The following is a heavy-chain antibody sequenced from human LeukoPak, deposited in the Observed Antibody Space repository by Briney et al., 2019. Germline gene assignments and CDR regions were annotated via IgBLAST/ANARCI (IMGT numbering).Heavy chain of an antibody. Sequence: ASVKASCKASGYIFTNYYMHWVRQAPGQGLEWMGIINPSGGSTTYAQKFQGRVTMTRDTSTSTVYMEVSSLRSEDTAVYYGAKGGYDTRGYYSHWGHGTLVTVSS. CDR1: GYIFTNYY. CDR3: AKGGYDTRGYYSH. J-gene: IGHJ4*01. CDR2: INPSGGST. D-gene: IGHD3-22*01. V-gene: IGHV1-46*01.